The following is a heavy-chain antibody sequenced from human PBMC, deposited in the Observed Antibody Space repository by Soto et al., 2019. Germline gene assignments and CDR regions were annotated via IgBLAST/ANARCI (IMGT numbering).Heavy chain of an antibody. J-gene: IGHJ4*02. V-gene: IGHV3-74*01. Sequence: PGGSLRLSCAASGFTFSSYWMYWVHQAPGKGLVWVSRTNSDGSDTSYADSVKGRFTISRDNAKNSLYLQMNSLRAEDTAVYYCTGGQDNLAVNFDYWGQGTPVTVSS. D-gene: IGHD1-1*01. CDR2: TNSDGSDT. CDR3: TGGQDNLAVNFDY. CDR1: GFTFSSYW.